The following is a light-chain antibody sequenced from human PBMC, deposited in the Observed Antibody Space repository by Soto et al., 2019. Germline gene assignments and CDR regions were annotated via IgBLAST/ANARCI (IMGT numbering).Light chain of an antibody. CDR2: GNS. J-gene: IGLJ1*01. CDR3: QSSDSSLSGSYV. V-gene: IGLV1-40*01. CDR1: SSNIGAGYD. Sequence: QSALTQPPSVSGAPGQRVTISCTGSSSNIGAGYDVHWYQQLPGTAPKLLIYGNSNRPSGVPDRFSGSKSGTSASLAITGLQAEDEADYYCQSSDSSLSGSYVLVTGTKVTVL.